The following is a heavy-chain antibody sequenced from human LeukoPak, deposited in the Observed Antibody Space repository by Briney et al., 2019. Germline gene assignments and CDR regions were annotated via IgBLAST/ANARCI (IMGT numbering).Heavy chain of an antibody. J-gene: IGHJ6*03. V-gene: IGHV3-15*01. CDR2: IKSKTDGGTT. D-gene: IGHD6-19*01. Sequence: GGSLRLSCAASGFTFSNAWMSWVRQAPGKELEWVGRIKSKTDGGTTDYAAPVKGRFTISRDDSKNTLYLQMNSLKTEDTAVYYCFTVGTGYSSWGDYCYYYMDVWGKGTTVTISS. CDR1: GFTFSNAW. CDR3: FTVGTGYSSWGDYCYYYMDV.